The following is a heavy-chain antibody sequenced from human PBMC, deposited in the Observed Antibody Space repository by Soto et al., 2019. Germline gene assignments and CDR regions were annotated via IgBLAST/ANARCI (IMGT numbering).Heavy chain of an antibody. D-gene: IGHD3-3*01. J-gene: IGHJ4*02. CDR2: IWYDGSNK. CDR3: ARANGVFGVVTAIDY. CDR1: GFTFSSYG. Sequence: GGSLRLSCAASGFTFSSYGMHWVRQAPGKGLEWVAVIWYDGSNKYYADSVKGRFTISRDNSKNTLYLQMNSLRAEDTAVYYCARANGVFGVVTAIDYWGQGTLVTVSS. V-gene: IGHV3-33*01.